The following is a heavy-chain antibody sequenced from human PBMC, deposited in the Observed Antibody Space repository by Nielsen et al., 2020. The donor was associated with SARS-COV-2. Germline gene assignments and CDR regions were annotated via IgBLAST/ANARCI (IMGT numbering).Heavy chain of an antibody. CDR1: GFTFSSYA. Sequence: GGSLRLSCAASGFTFSSYAMHWVRQAPGKGLEWVAVISYDGSNKYYADSVKGRFTISRDNSKNTLCLQMNSLRAEDTAVYYCARDIHCSSTSCYGMDVWGQGTTVTVSS. CDR3: ARDIHCSSTSCYGMDV. D-gene: IGHD2-2*01. CDR2: ISYDGSNK. J-gene: IGHJ6*02. V-gene: IGHV3-30-3*01.